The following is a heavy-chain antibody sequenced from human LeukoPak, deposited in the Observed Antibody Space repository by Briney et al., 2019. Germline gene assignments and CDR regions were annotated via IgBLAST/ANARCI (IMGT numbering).Heavy chain of an antibody. CDR1: GYTFSGYY. Sequence: ASVKVPCKASGYTFSGYYIHWVRQAPGQGLEWMGWINPNSGGTNYAQRFQGRVTMTRDTSISTAYMDLSRLRPDDTAVYYCARGGSWFAPWGQGTLFTVSS. D-gene: IGHD2-15*01. V-gene: IGHV1-2*02. J-gene: IGHJ5*02. CDR3: ARGGSWFAP. CDR2: INPNSGGT.